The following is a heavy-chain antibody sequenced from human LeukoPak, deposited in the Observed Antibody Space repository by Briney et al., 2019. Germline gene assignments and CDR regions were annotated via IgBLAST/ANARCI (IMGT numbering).Heavy chain of an antibody. CDR2: IYYSGST. Sequence: PSETLSLTCTVSGGSISSSSYYWGWIRQPPGKGLEWIGSIYYSGSTHYNPSLKSRVTISVDTSKNQFSLKLSSVTAADTAVYYCARPSSGWYGGVFDYWGQGTLVTVSS. D-gene: IGHD6-19*01. V-gene: IGHV4-39*01. CDR3: ARPSSGWYGGVFDY. CDR1: GGSISSSSYY. J-gene: IGHJ4*02.